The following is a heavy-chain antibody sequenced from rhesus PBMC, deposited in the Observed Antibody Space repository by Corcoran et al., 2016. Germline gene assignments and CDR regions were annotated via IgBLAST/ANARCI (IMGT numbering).Heavy chain of an antibody. CDR2: ISYSGNS. D-gene: IGHD3-34*01. V-gene: IGHV4-122*02. Sequence: QVQLQESGPGLVKPSEPLYLTRAVPGGSISSGYCYWSRIRPPPGKELEWIGYISYSGNSICNPSLKSRVTISRDTSKNHFSLKLTSVTAADTGVYYCAVSGVILGSLDVWGRGVLVTVSS. CDR1: GGSISSGYCY. CDR3: AVSGVILGSLDV. J-gene: IGHJ5-2*02.